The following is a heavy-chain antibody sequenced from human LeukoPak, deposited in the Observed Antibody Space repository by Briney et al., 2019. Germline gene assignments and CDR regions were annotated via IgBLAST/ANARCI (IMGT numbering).Heavy chain of an antibody. CDR1: GFTFSTLA. CDR2: INSRGDDT. D-gene: IGHD2-2*01. CDR3: ARYLDIVVVPAAMDY. Sequence: PGGSLRLSCAASGFTFSTLAMSWVRQAPGKGLEWVSSINSRGDDTDYADSVKGRFTISRDNSKNTLYLQMNSLRAEDTAVYYCARYLDIVVVPAAMDYWGQGTLVTVSS. J-gene: IGHJ4*02. V-gene: IGHV3-23*01.